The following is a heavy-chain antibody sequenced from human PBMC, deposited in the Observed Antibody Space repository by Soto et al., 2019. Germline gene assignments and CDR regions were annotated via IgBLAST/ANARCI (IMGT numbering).Heavy chain of an antibody. CDR3: ARRSTGGCSDRMDV. V-gene: IGHV1-8*01. CDR1: GYTFTSYA. J-gene: IGHJ6*02. CDR2: MNPNSGNT. Sequence: ASVKVSCKASGYTFTSYAINWVRQATGQGLEWMGWMNPNSGNTGYAQKFQGRVTMTRNTSISTAYMELSSLRSEDTAVYYCARRSTGGCSDRMDVWGQGTTVTVSS. D-gene: IGHD3-10*02.